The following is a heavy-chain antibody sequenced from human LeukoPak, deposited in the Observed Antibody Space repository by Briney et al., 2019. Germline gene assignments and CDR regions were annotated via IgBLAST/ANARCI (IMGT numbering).Heavy chain of an antibody. D-gene: IGHD3-10*01. CDR3: ARSQNYYGSGDY. CDR2: IYYTGKT. CDR1: GGSISSSSYY. V-gene: IGHV4-61*03. J-gene: IGHJ4*02. Sequence: PSETLSLTCTVPGGSISSSSYYWGWIRQPPGKALEWIGYIYYTGKTYYNPSLEGRVTILVDTSRNHFSVKLSSVTAADTAVYYCARSQNYYGSGDYWSQGTLVTVSS.